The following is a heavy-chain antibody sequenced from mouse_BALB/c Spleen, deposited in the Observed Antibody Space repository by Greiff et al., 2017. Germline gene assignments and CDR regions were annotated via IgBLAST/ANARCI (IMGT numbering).Heavy chain of an antibody. CDR2: IYPGNSDT. V-gene: IGHV1-5*01. J-gene: IGHJ3*01. CDR1: GYSFTSYW. CDR3: TPVYYGNRWFAY. Sequence: VQLQQSGTVLARPGASVKMSCKASGYSFTSYWMHWVKQRPGQGLEWIGAIYPGNSDTSYNQKFKGKAKLTAVTSASTAYMELSSLTNEDSAVYYCTPVYYGNRWFAYWGQGTLVTVSA. D-gene: IGHD2-1*01.